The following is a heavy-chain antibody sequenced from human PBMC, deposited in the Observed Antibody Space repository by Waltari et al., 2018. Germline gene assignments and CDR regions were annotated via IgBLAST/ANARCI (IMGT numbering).Heavy chain of an antibody. Sequence: GGSISSGGYYWSWIRQHPGKGLEWIGYIYYSGSTYYNPSLKSRVTISVDTSKNQFSLKLSSVTAADTAVYYCARAGISGSYGGGLDYWGQGTLVTVSS. V-gene: IGHV4-31*02. CDR1: GGSISSGGYY. J-gene: IGHJ4*02. D-gene: IGHD1-26*01. CDR2: IYYSGST. CDR3: ARAGISGSYGGGLDY.